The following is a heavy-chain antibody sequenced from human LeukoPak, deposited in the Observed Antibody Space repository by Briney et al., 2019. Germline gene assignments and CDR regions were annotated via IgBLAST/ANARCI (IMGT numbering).Heavy chain of an antibody. D-gene: IGHD5-24*01. J-gene: IGHJ4*02. CDR3: ARTRSGYNLFDY. Sequence: GGYLRLSCAASGFTFPYYEMNWIRQAPGKGLEWISYISRSGDTVYYADSVKGRFTISRDHAENSLYLQMNSLRAEDTAVYYCARTRSGYNLFDYWGQGTLVTVSS. CDR1: GFTFPYYE. V-gene: IGHV3-48*03. CDR2: ISRSGDTV.